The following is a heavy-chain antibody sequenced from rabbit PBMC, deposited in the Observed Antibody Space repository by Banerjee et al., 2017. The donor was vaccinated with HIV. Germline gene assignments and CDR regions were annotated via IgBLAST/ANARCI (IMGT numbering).Heavy chain of an antibody. J-gene: IGHJ4*01. CDR3: ARDLAGVIGWNFNL. D-gene: IGHD4-1*01. V-gene: IGHV1S40*01. CDR1: GFELSSSYY. Sequence: QSLEESGGGLVQPEGSLTLTCKAAGFELSSSYYISWVRQAPGKGLEWIACLHAGFSGDTDYASWAKGRFTISKTSSTTVTLQMTSLTAADTATYFCARDLAGVIGWNFNLWGPGTLVTVS. CDR2: LHAGFSGDT.